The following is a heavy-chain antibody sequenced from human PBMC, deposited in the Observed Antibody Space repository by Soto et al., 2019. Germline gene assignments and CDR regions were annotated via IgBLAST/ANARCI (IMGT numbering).Heavy chain of an antibody. V-gene: IGHV5-51*01. CDR3: ARTAAAGKYNYGVDV. J-gene: IGHJ6*02. D-gene: IGHD6-13*01. Sequence: PGESLKISCKGCGYSSNSYWIGWVRQMPGKGLEWMGIIYPGDSDTRYSPSFQGQVTISADKSISTAYLQWSSLKASDTAMYYCARTAAAGKYNYGVDVWGQGTTVTVSS. CDR2: IYPGDSDT. CDR1: GYSSNSYW.